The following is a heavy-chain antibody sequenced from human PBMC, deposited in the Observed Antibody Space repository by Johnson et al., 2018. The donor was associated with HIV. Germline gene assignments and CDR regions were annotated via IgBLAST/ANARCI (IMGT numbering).Heavy chain of an antibody. CDR1: GFTFSNYW. CDR2: INSDESST. V-gene: IGHV3-74*01. Sequence: VQLVESGGGLVQPGGSLRLSCVASGFTFSNYWMHWVRQAPGKGLVWVSRINSDESSTSYADSVKGRFTISRVNAKNTLYLQMHSLRVEDTAVYYCAGSSYNFWSDPAAFDIWGQGAIVTVSS. J-gene: IGHJ3*02. CDR3: AGSSYNFWSDPAAFDI. D-gene: IGHD3-3*01.